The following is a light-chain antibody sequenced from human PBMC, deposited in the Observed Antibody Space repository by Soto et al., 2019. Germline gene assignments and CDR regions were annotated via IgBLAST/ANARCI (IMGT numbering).Light chain of an antibody. J-gene: IGKJ1*01. Sequence: DIPMTQSPSTLSASVGDRVTITCRASQSISSWLAWYQQKPGKAPKLLIYDASSLESGVPSRFSGSGSGTEFTLTISSLKPDEFATYDCQQYNSYSTFGQGTKVDIK. CDR1: QSISSW. CDR2: DAS. CDR3: QQYNSYST. V-gene: IGKV1-5*01.